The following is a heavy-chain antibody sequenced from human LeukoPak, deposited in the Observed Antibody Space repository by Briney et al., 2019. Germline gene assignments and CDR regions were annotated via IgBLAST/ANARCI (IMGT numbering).Heavy chain of an antibody. D-gene: IGHD3-9*01. CDR1: GFTFSSYA. V-gene: IGHV3-23*01. Sequence: GGSLKLSCATSGFTFSSYAMSWVRQAPGKGLEWVSGIGASGGSTYYADSVKGRFTISRDNSKNTLYLQMNSLRTEDTAVYYCAKAEGYDILTGLDYWGQGTLVTVSS. J-gene: IGHJ4*02. CDR3: AKAEGYDILTGLDY. CDR2: IGASGGST.